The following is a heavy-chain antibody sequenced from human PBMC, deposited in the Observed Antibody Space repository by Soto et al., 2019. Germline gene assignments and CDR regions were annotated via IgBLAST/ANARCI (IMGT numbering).Heavy chain of an antibody. D-gene: IGHD3-16*01. CDR1: GFSFSNYA. V-gene: IGHV3-23*01. Sequence: EVQLLESGGGLVQPGGSLRLSCAASGFSFSNYAMSWVRQAPGKGLEWVSAISGSGSSTYYADSVKGRFTISRDNSKNMLHLQMNSLRAEDTAVYYCAKFRGGTYSYGMDVWGQGTTVTVSS. J-gene: IGHJ6*02. CDR3: AKFRGGTYSYGMDV. CDR2: ISGSGSST.